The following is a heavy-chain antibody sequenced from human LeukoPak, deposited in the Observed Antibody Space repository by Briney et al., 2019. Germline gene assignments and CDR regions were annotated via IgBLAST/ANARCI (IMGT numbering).Heavy chain of an antibody. CDR3: ARSRSGTHGYFDY. D-gene: IGHD3-10*01. CDR1: GFTFGSYS. V-gene: IGHV3-21*01. CDR2: ISSSSSYI. Sequence: GGSLRLSCAASGFTFGSYSMNWVHQAPGKGLEWVSSISSSSSYIYYADSVKGRFTISRDNAKNSLYLQMNSLRAEDTAVYYCARSRSGTHGYFDYWGQGTLVTVSS. J-gene: IGHJ4*02.